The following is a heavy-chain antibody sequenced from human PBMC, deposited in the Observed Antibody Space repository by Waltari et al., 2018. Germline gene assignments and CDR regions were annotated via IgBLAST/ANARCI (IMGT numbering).Heavy chain of an antibody. CDR1: GGTFSSYA. D-gene: IGHD4-17*01. CDR2: IIPIFGTA. J-gene: IGHJ6*02. Sequence: QVQLVQSGAEVKKPGSSVKVSCKASGGTFSSYAISWVRQAPGQGLEWMGGIIPIFGTANSAQKFQGRVTITTDESTSTAYMELSSLRSEDTAVYYCAGPPGAYGDYVEYYYYGMDVWGQGTTVTVSS. V-gene: IGHV1-69*05. CDR3: AGPPGAYGDYVEYYYYGMDV.